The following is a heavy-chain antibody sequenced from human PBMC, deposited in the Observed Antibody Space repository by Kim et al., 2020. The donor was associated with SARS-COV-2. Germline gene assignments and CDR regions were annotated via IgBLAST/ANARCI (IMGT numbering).Heavy chain of an antibody. D-gene: IGHD3-16*01. Sequence: GGSLRLSCAASGFTFSSYGMHWVRQAPGKGLEWVAVIWYDGSNKYYADSVKGRFTISRDNSKNTLYLQMNSLRAEDTAVYYCARGAGGDGYTVPDYWGQGTLVTVSS. V-gene: IGHV3-33*01. CDR3: ARGAGGDGYTVPDY. J-gene: IGHJ4*02. CDR2: IWYDGSNK. CDR1: GFTFSSYG.